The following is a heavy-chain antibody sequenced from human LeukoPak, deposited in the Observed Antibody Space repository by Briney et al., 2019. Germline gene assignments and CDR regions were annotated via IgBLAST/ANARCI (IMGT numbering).Heavy chain of an antibody. J-gene: IGHJ5*02. Sequence: SETLSLTCTVSGGSISSSSYYWGWIRQPPGKGLEWIGNIYYSGSTYYSPSLKSQVTISVDTSKNQFSLKLSSVTAADTAVYYCARPVPSRLGWFDPWGQGTLVTVSS. CDR1: GGSISSSSYY. CDR2: IYYSGST. V-gene: IGHV4-39*01. D-gene: IGHD1-1*01. CDR3: ARPVPSRLGWFDP.